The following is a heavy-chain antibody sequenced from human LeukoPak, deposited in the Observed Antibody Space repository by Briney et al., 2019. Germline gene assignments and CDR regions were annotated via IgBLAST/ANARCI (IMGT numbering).Heavy chain of an antibody. CDR2: IYTSGST. CDR1: GGSISSYY. CDR3: ARDISGGNFFDAFDI. J-gene: IGHJ3*02. V-gene: IGHV4-4*07. Sequence: PSETLSLTCTVSGGSISSYYWSWIRQPAGKGLEWIGRIYTSGSTNYSPSLKSRVTMSVDTSKNQFSLKLSSVTAADTAVYYCARDISGGNFFDAFDIWGQGTMVTVSS. D-gene: IGHD4-23*01.